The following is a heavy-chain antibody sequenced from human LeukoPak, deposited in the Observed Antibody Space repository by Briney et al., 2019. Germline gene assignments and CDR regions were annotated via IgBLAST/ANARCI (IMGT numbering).Heavy chain of an antibody. V-gene: IGHV3-11*04. CDR1: GFTFSDYY. J-gene: IGHJ5*01. Sequence: GGSLRLSCAASGFTFSDYYMSWIRQAPGKGLEWVSYISSSGSTIYYADSVKGRFTISRDNAKNSLYLQMNSLRAEDTAVYYCARSPSSSGNLWFDSWGQGTLVTVSS. CDR2: ISSSGSTI. D-gene: IGHD3-10*01. CDR3: ARSPSSSGNLWFDS.